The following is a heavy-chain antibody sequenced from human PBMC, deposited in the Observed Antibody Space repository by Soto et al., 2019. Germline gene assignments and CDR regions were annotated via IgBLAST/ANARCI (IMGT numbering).Heavy chain of an antibody. CDR3: ARTYPSSGYPVFDY. V-gene: IGHV2-5*02. CDR2: IYWDDDK. CDR1: GFSLSTSGVG. D-gene: IGHD3-22*01. J-gene: IGHJ4*02. Sequence: SGPTLVNPTPPLTLTCTFSGFSLSTSGVGVGWIRQPPGKALEWLALIYWDDDKSYSPSMKSRLTITKDTAKNQVVLTITNMDPVDTSTYYCARTYPSSGYPVFDYWGQGTLVTVSS.